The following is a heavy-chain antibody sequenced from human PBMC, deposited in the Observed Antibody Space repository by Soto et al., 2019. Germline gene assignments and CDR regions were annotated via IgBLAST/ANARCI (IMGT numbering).Heavy chain of an antibody. Sequence: QVQLVESGGGVVQPGRSLRLSCVASGFTFSSFGMHWVRQAPGKGLEWVAVISADGNNKYYVDSQRGRFTISRDNSRNTLYLQMNTLRAEDTAVYYCAKGNFVNFPLCDHWGQGILVTVSS. V-gene: IGHV3-30*18. CDR3: AKGNFVNFPLCDH. CDR1: GFTFSSFG. CDR2: ISADGNNK. J-gene: IGHJ4*02. D-gene: IGHD2-2*01.